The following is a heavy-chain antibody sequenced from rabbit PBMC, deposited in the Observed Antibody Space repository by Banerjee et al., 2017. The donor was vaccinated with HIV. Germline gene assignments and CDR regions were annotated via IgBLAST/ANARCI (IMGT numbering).Heavy chain of an antibody. J-gene: IGHJ4*01. CDR2: INTISGDT. CDR1: GFSFSNGYV. V-gene: IGHV1S45*01. CDR3: VRGSISGWNFNL. Sequence: QEQLEESGGDLVKPEGSLTLTCTASGFSFSNGYVMCWVRQAPGKGLEWIACINTISGDTVYATWAKGRFTISKASWTTVTLQMTSLTAADTATYFCVRGSISGWNFNLWGQGTLVTVS. D-gene: IGHD1-1*01.